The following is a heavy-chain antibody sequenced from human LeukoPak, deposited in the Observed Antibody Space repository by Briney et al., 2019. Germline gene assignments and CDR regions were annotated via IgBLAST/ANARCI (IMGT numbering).Heavy chain of an antibody. CDR1: GGSFSGYY. D-gene: IGHD2-2*01. CDR3: ARPLPAATSYYFDY. Sequence: PSETLSLTCAVYGGSFSGYYWSWIRQPPGKGLEWIGEINHSGSTNYNPSLKSRVTISVDTSKNQFSLKLSSVTAADTAVYYCARPLPAATSYYFDYWGQGILVTVSS. CDR2: INHSGST. J-gene: IGHJ4*02. V-gene: IGHV4-34*01.